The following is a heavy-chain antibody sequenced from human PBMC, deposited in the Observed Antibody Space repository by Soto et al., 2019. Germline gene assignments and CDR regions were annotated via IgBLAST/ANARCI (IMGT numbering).Heavy chain of an antibody. J-gene: IGHJ4*02. CDR2: IGGRATSA. CDR1: GFTFSNYA. D-gene: IGHD3-22*01. Sequence: EVQLLESGGGLVQPGGSLRLSCAASGFTFSNYAMSWVRQAPGKGLEWVSGIGGRATSAYYADSVKGRFAISRDNSYNTLFLQLNSLRAEDTAGYYCAKRPYSDRRGDFYEFWGQGTLVSVSS. V-gene: IGHV3-23*01. CDR3: AKRPYSDRRGDFYEF.